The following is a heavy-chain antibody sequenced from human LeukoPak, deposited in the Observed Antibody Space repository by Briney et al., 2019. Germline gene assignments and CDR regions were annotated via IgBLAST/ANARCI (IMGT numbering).Heavy chain of an antibody. Sequence: PGGSLRLSCAASGFTFSSYSMNWVRQAPGKGLEWVSYISSSSSTIYYADSVKGRFTISRVNAKNSLYLQMNSLTAEDTAVYYCARGSYCSSTSCRYFEDWGQGTLVTVSS. CDR2: ISSSSSTI. V-gene: IGHV3-48*04. D-gene: IGHD2-2*01. CDR1: GFTFSSYS. CDR3: ARGSYCSSTSCRYFED. J-gene: IGHJ4*02.